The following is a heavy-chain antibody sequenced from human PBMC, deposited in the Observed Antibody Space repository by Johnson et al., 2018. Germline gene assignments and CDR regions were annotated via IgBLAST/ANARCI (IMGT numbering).Heavy chain of an antibody. D-gene: IGHD6-19*01. CDR2: ITSDGSNK. J-gene: IGHJ5*02. V-gene: IGHV3-74*01. CDR1: GFTFSSYW. CDR3: AGSTGWFLGGS. Sequence: VQLQESGGGLVQPGGSLRLSCAASGFTFSSYWIHWLRQAPGKGLVWVSRITSDGSNKQYAGSVEGRFTISRDNAKNTLYLQMNSLRAEVTAVYYVAGSTGWFLGGSWGQGTLVTVSS.